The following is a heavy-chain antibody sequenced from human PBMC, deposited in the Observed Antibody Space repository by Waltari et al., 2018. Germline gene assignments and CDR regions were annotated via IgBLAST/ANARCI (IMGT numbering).Heavy chain of an antibody. CDR1: GYSLTELS. J-gene: IGHJ4*02. V-gene: IGHV1-24*01. CDR3: ATDWGYCSDDSCYVGERGDY. Sequence: VQLIQSGAEVKKPGASVRLSCKVSGYSLTELSIHWVRQPPGKGLEWMGGSDPERRDNNNAQRFQSRVTMTEEKSTDPAYMELRSLTSDDTAVFYCATDWGYCSDDSCYVGERGDYWGQGTLVTVSS. D-gene: IGHD2-15*01. CDR2: SDPERRDN.